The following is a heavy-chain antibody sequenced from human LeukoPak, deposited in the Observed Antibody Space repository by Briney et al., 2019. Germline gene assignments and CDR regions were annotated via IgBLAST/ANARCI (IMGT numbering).Heavy chain of an antibody. J-gene: IGHJ4*02. D-gene: IGHD4-17*01. Sequence: ASVKVSCKASGYTFTGYFMHWVRQAPGQGLEWMGLSNPNTGGTNYAQKFQGRVTMTTDTYISTAYMELSRLRSDDTAVYYCARDYGNFDYWGQGTLVTVSS. CDR2: SNPNTGGT. V-gene: IGHV1-2*02. CDR3: ARDYGNFDY. CDR1: GYTFTGYF.